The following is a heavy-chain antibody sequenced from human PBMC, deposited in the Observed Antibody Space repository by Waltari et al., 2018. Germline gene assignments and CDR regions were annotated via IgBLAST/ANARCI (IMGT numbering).Heavy chain of an antibody. D-gene: IGHD5-18*01. Sequence: QLQLQESGPGLVKPSEPLSLTCTVSGGSISSSSYYWGWIRQPPGKGLEWIGSIYYSGSTYYNPSLKSRVTISVDTSKNQFSLKLSSVTAADTAVYYCARHKGFVFGDGYSIDYWGQGTLVTVSS. J-gene: IGHJ4*02. CDR3: ARHKGFVFGDGYSIDY. CDR2: IYYSGST. V-gene: IGHV4-39*01. CDR1: GGSISSSSYY.